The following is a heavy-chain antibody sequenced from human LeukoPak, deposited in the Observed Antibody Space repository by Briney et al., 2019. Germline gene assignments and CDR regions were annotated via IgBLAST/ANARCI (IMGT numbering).Heavy chain of an antibody. CDR2: IYYSGST. J-gene: IGHJ4*02. Sequence: SETLSLTCTVSGGSISSSSYYWGWIRQPPGKGLEWIGSIYYSGSTYYNPSLKSRVTIPVDTSKNQFSLKLSSVTAADTAVYYCARPQDGGGPQTEKYFDYWGQGTLVTVSS. V-gene: IGHV4-39*01. D-gene: IGHD2-15*01. CDR1: GGSISSSSYY. CDR3: ARPQDGGGPQTEKYFDY.